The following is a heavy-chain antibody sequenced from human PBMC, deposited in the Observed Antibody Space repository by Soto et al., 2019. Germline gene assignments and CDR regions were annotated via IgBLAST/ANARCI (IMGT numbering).Heavy chain of an antibody. V-gene: IGHV4-59*01. CDR2: IYYTGST. J-gene: IGHJ4*02. Sequence: PSETLALACAVSGDSISNYCWSWIRQPPGRRLEWIGYIYYTGSTIYNPSLESRVTMSVDTSKNQFSLKVNSVNAADTAVYYCAKYRRTEAEGYTLDYWGRGTLVTVSS. CDR1: GDSISNYC. D-gene: IGHD6-13*01. CDR3: AKYRRTEAEGYTLDY.